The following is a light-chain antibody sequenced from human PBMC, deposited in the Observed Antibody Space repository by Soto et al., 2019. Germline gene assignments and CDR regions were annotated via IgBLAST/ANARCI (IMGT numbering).Light chain of an antibody. V-gene: IGLV3-21*04. CDR3: QVWDSSSDHVV. J-gene: IGLJ2*01. CDR1: KIGSKS. CDR2: YDS. Sequence: SYELTQPPSVSVVPGKTARITCGGNKIGSKSVHWYQQKPGQAPVLVIYYDSDRPSGIPERFSGSNSGNTATLTISRVEAGDEADYYCQVWDSSSDHVVFGGGTKLTVL.